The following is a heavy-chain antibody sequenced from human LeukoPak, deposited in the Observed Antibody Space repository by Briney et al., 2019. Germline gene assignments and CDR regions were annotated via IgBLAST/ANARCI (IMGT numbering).Heavy chain of an antibody. J-gene: IGHJ4*02. CDR1: GFTFSSYE. CDR3: ARVWGLAVAGGEIEY. Sequence: GGSLRLSCAASGFTFSSYEMNWVRQAPGKGLEWVSYISSSGSTIYYADSVKGRFTISRDNAKNSLYLQMNSLRDEDTAVYYCARVWGLAVAGGEIEYWGQGTLVTVSS. V-gene: IGHV3-48*03. D-gene: IGHD6-13*01. CDR2: ISSSGSTI.